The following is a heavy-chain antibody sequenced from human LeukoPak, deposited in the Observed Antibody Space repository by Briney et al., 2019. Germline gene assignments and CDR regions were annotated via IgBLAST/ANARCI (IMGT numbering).Heavy chain of an antibody. CDR2: IYYSGST. J-gene: IGHJ4*02. D-gene: IGHD6-13*01. CDR3: AGSSWSSFDY. Sequence: SETLSLTCTVSGGSISSSSYYWGWIRQPPGKGLEWIGYIYYSGSTNYNPSLKSRVTISVDTSKNQFSLKLSSVTAADTAVYYCAGSSWSSFDYWGQGTLVTVSS. CDR1: GGSISSSSYY. V-gene: IGHV4-61*05.